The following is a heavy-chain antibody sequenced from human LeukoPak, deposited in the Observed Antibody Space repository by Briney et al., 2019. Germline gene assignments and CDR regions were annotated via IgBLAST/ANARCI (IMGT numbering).Heavy chain of an antibody. CDR3: ARDLGDSSSWYRGRFDP. Sequence: SQTLSLTCSVSGGSISSSAYHWSWFRQHPGKGLEWIGYIYYTGRTYYSPSLKSRVTISLDTSKNQFSLKLSSVTAADTAVYYCARDLGDSSSWYRGRFDPWGQGTLVTVSS. CDR1: GGSISSSAYH. J-gene: IGHJ5*02. CDR2: IYYTGRT. D-gene: IGHD6-13*01. V-gene: IGHV4-31*03.